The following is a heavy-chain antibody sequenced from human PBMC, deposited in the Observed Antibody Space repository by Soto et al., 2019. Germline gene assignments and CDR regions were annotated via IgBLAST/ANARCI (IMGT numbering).Heavy chain of an antibody. Sequence: QVQLVQSGAEVKKPGSSVKVSCKASGGTFSSYAISWVRQAPGQGLEWMGGIIPIFGTANYAQKFQGRVTITADESTSTAYMELSSLRSEDTAVYYCARDDPPNYYDSSGYYRSDYWGQGTLVTVSS. CDR1: GGTFSSYA. D-gene: IGHD3-22*01. J-gene: IGHJ4*02. CDR3: ARDDPPNYYDSSGYYRSDY. CDR2: IIPIFGTA. V-gene: IGHV1-69*01.